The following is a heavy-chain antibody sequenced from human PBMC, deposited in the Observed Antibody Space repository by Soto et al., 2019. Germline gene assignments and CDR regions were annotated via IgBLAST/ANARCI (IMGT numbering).Heavy chain of an antibody. D-gene: IGHD2-21*02. CDR1: GYTFTKYE. CDR2: INPTGGTT. J-gene: IGHJ1*01. V-gene: IGHV1-46*01. CDR3: ARIESCGGDCYYFQH. Sequence: ASVKVSCKASGYTFTKYEMQWVRQAPGQGLEWMGVINPTGGTTGYAQKFQDRVSMTRDKSTSTVYLELSRLRFEDTAVYYCARIESCGGDCYYFQHWGQGTLVTVPS.